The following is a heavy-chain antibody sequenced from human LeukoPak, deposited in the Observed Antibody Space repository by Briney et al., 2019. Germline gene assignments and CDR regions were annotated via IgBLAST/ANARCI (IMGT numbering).Heavy chain of an antibody. CDR2: ISGSGGST. V-gene: IGHV3-23*01. CDR1: GFTFSSYA. J-gene: IGHJ4*02. Sequence: GGSLRLSCAASGFTFSSYALSWVRQAPGKGLEWVSAISGSGGSTYYADSVKGQFTISRDNSKNTLYLQMNSLRAEDTAVYYCANQYFTYYYDSSGYQAIDYWGQGTLVTVSS. CDR3: ANQYFTYYYDSSGYQAIDY. D-gene: IGHD3-22*01.